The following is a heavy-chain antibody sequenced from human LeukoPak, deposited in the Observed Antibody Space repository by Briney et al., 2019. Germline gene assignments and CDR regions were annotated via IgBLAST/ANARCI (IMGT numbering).Heavy chain of an antibody. V-gene: IGHV3-30-3*01. CDR3: AGEALFNDYFAS. J-gene: IGHJ4*02. CDR1: GFTFSSYA. Sequence: GGSLRLSCAASGFTFSSYAMHWVRQAPGKGLEWVAVISYDGSNKYYADSVKGRFTISRDNSKNTLYLQMNSLRAGDTAVYYCAGEALFNDYFASGGRGPLVAVS. CDR2: ISYDGSNK. D-gene: IGHD3-10*01.